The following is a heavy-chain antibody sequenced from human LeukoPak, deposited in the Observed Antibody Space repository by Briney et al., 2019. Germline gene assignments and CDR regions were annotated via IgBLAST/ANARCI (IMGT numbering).Heavy chain of an antibody. J-gene: IGHJ4*02. V-gene: IGHV3-21*04. CDR1: GFTFSSYS. CDR3: AKWKYSNSGIDDY. Sequence: KSGGSLRLSCAASGFTFSSYSMNWVRQAPGKGLEWVSSISSSSSYIYYADSVKGRFTISRDNPKNMLYLQMNSLRAEDTAVYYCAKWKYSNSGIDDYWGQGTLVTVSS. CDR2: ISSSSSYI. D-gene: IGHD6-6*01.